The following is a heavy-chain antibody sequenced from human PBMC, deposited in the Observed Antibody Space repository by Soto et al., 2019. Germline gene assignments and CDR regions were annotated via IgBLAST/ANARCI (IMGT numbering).Heavy chain of an antibody. D-gene: IGHD2-2*01. CDR2: IYHSGST. Sequence: QLQLQESGSGLVKPSQTLSLTCAVSGGSISSGGYSWSWIRQPPGKGLEWIGYIYHSGSTYYNPFLRGRGSRSGGRSKNQWSLELSSVTAADTAVYYCARVPDRWGQGTLVTVSS. V-gene: IGHV4-30-2*01. CDR3: ARVPDR. CDR1: GGSISSGGYS. J-gene: IGHJ5*02.